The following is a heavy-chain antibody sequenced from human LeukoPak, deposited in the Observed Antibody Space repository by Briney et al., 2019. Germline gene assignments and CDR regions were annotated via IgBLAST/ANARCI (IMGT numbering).Heavy chain of an antibody. V-gene: IGHV3-49*04. CDR3: TRGSYGGNIPSPFDS. CDR2: IRSKAYGGTT. J-gene: IGHJ4*02. D-gene: IGHD4-23*01. Sequence: GGSLRLSCAASGFTFSSYEMTWVRQAPGKGLERVGFIRSKAYGGTTEYAASVKGRFTISRDDSKSIAYLQMNSLKTEDTALYYCTRGSYGGNIPSPFDSWGQGTLVTVSS. CDR1: GFTFSSYE.